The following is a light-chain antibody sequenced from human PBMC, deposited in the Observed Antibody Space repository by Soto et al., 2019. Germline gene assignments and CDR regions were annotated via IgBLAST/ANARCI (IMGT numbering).Light chain of an antibody. CDR1: QSLRSS. J-gene: IGKJ1*01. V-gene: IGKV3-15*01. CDR2: DAS. Sequence: ETMMTQSPDTLSVSLGERATLSCRASQSLRSSLAWYQQKPGQAPRLLIYDASTRATGIPARFSGSGSGTDFTLTISGLQSEDFATYYCLQHNSYPPTFGQGTKVDIK. CDR3: LQHNSYPPT.